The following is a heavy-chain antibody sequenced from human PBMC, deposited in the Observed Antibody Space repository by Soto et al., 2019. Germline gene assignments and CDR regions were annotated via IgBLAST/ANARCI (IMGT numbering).Heavy chain of an antibody. CDR2: IYYSGST. D-gene: IGHD3-22*01. CDR3: ARATRAASYYYDSSGPIDY. J-gene: IGHJ4*02. Sequence: SETVSHTVTVSGGANISGRWSCIRPPPGKGLEWIGYIYYSGSTNYNPSLKSRVTISVDTSKNQFSLKLSSVTAADTAVYYCARATRAASYYYDSSGPIDYWGQGTLVTVSS. V-gene: IGHV4-59*01. CDR1: GGANISGR.